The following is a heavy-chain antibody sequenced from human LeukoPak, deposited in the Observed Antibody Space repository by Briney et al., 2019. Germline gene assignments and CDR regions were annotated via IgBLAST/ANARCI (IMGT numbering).Heavy chain of an antibody. D-gene: IGHD3-22*01. CDR1: GGSISSGSYY. V-gene: IGHV4-61*02. Sequence: SQTLSLTCTVSGGSISSGSYYWSWIRQPAGKGLEWIGRIYTSGSTNYNPSLKSRVTISVDTSKNQFSLKLSSVTAADTAVYYCAREGYYDSSGYYVRAFDIWGQGTMVTVSS. CDR3: AREGYYDSSGYYVRAFDI. J-gene: IGHJ3*02. CDR2: IYTSGST.